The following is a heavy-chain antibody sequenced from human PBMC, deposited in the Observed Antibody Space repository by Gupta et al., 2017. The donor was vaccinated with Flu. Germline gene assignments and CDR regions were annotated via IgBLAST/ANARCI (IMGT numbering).Heavy chain of an antibody. D-gene: IGHD2-8*01. Sequence: QVQLVDSGGGVVQPGRSLRLSCAASGFTFSSYGMHWVRQAPGKGLEWVAVISYDGSNKYYADSVKGRFTISRDNSKNTLYLQMNSLRAEDTAVYYCAKASVYSGAFDIWGQGTMVTVSS. CDR2: ISYDGSNK. V-gene: IGHV3-30*18. CDR3: AKASVYSGAFDI. J-gene: IGHJ3*02. CDR1: GFTFSSYG.